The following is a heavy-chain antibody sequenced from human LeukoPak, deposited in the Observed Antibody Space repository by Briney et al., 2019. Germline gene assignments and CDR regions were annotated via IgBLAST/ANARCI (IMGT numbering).Heavy chain of an antibody. J-gene: IGHJ4*02. CDR2: ISASGSGT. V-gene: IGHV3-23*01. D-gene: IGHD6-13*01. CDR1: GLTFSSYS. CDR3: AKDAAGPEY. Sequence: GGSLRLSCAASGLTFSSYSMSWVRQAPGKGLFWVSGISASGSGTYYADSVKGRFTISRDNSKDTLYLQMNSLRAEDTAVYYCAKDAAGPEYWGQGTLVTVSS.